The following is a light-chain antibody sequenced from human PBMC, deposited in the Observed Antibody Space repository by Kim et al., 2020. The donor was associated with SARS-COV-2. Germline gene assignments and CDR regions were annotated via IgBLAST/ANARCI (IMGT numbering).Light chain of an antibody. CDR3: QQYSIYWT. CDR2: KVS. CDR1: QSISGW. V-gene: IGKV1-5*03. Sequence: TAYVRDRVTITCRASQSISGWLAWYQQKPGKAPKLLIYKVSTLESGVPSRFSGSGSGTEFTLTISGLQPDDFATYYCQQYSIYWTFGQGTKVDIK. J-gene: IGKJ1*01.